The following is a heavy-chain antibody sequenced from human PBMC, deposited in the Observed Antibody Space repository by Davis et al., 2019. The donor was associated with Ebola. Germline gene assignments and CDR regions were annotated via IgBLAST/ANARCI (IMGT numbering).Heavy chain of an antibody. CDR1: GGSISSSNW. CDR2: IYHSGST. J-gene: IGHJ6*02. V-gene: IGHV4-4*02. Sequence: SETLSLTCAVSGGSISSSNWWSWVRQPPGKGLEWIGEIYHSGSTNYNPSLKSRVTISVDKSKNQFSLKLSSVTAADTAVYYCASAAWNYYYYYYGMDVWGQGTTVTVSS. D-gene: IGHD6-13*01. CDR3: ASAAWNYYYYYYGMDV.